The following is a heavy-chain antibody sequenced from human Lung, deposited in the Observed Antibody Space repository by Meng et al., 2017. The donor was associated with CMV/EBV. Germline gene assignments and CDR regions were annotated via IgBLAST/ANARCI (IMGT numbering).Heavy chain of an antibody. CDR3: AKEDPGKGGMDV. D-gene: IGHD4-23*01. Sequence: GESLKISCAASGVTFSSYDMHWVRQATGKCLEWVSAIGTAGDTYYPGSVKGRFTISRENAKNSLYLQMNSLRAGDMALYYCAKEDPGKGGMDVWGQGTTVTVYS. CDR1: GVTFSSYD. CDR2: IGTAGDT. J-gene: IGHJ6*02. V-gene: IGHV3-13*01.